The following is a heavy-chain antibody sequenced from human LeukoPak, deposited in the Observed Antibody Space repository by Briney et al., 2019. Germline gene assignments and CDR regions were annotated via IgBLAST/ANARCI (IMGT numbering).Heavy chain of an antibody. D-gene: IGHD3-3*01. V-gene: IGHV4-38-2*01. Sequence: SETLSLTCAVYGGSFSSGYYWGWIRQPPGKGLEWIGSIYHSGSTYYNPSLKSRVTISVDTSKNQFSLKLSSVTAADTAVYYWARGPSDYDSPFDYWGQGTLVTVSS. CDR3: ARGPSDYDSPFDY. J-gene: IGHJ4*02. CDR2: IYHSGST. CDR1: GGSFSSGYY.